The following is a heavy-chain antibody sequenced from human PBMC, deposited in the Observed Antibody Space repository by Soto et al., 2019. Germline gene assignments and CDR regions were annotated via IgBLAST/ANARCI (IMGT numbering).Heavy chain of an antibody. Sequence: SETLSLTCAVYGGSFSGYYWSWIRQPPGKGLEWIGEINHSGSTNYNPSLKSRVTISVDTSKNQFSLKLSSVTAADTAVYYCARGPPGRRCDPWGQGTLVTVSS. V-gene: IGHV4-34*01. CDR1: GGSFSGYY. J-gene: IGHJ5*02. CDR3: ARGPPGRRCDP. D-gene: IGHD1-1*01. CDR2: INHSGST.